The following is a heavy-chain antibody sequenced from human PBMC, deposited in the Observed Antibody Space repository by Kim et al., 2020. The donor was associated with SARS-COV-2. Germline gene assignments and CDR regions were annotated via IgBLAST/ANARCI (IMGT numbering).Heavy chain of an antibody. J-gene: IGHJ5*01. D-gene: IGHD6-13*01. CDR3: SWTGFNWFDS. Sequence: GGSLRLSCAASGLNFNDAWMSWVRQAPGQGLEWVGRIKSNRVGGPTDYAALVKGRFTISRDDSKDTVYLQMNSLRPEDTAVYYCSWTGFNWFDSWSQGALVTVSA. CDR2: IKSNRVGGPT. CDR1: GLNFNDAW. V-gene: IGHV3-15*01.